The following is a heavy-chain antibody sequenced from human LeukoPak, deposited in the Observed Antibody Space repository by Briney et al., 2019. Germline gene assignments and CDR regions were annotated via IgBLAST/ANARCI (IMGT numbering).Heavy chain of an antibody. D-gene: IGHD6-13*01. J-gene: IGHJ5*02. V-gene: IGHV4-4*07. Sequence: PSETLSLTCTVSGGSISSYYWSWIRQPAGKGLEWIGRIYISGSTNYNPSLKSRVTMSVDTSKNQFSLKLSSVTAADTAVYYCARRLGSWYLVGRNWFDPWGQGTLVTVSS. CDR2: IYISGST. CDR3: ARRLGSWYLVGRNWFDP. CDR1: GGSISSYY.